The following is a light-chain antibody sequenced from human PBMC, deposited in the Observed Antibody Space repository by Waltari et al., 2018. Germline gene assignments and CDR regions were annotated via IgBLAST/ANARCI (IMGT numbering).Light chain of an antibody. CDR3: GTWDDSLSAQV. J-gene: IGLJ3*02. CDR2: DND. CDR1: SSNLGRHN. Sequence: QSVLTQPPSVSATPGQKVAISCSGSSSNLGRHNITWYLQLPGTAPKLLIYDNDKRPSGIPVRFSGSTSVTSAALGITGLQTGDEADYYCGTWDDSLSAQVFGGGTKLTDL. V-gene: IGLV1-51*01.